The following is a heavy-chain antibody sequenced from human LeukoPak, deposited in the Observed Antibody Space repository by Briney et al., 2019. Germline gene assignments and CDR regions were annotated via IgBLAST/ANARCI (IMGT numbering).Heavy chain of an antibody. V-gene: IGHV3-53*01. CDR3: ARVSGTFGELY. D-gene: IGHD3-10*01. CDR1: GFSVSTNY. J-gene: IGHJ4*02. Sequence: GGSLRLSCVVSGFSVSTNYMSWVRQAPGKGLEWVSVIHGGGSTYYADSVKGRFTISRDNAKNSLYLQMNSLRAEDTAVYYCARVSGTFGELYWRQGTLVTVSS. CDR2: IHGGGST.